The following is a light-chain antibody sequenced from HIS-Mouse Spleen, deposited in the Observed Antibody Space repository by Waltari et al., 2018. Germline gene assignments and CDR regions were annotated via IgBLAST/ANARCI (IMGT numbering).Light chain of an antibody. CDR1: SSDVGGYHY. CDR3: SSYAGSNNYV. CDR2: EVS. V-gene: IGLV2-8*01. Sequence: QSALTQPPSASGSPGQSVTISCPGTSSDVGGYHYVPWYQQPPGKAPKLMIYEVSKRPSGVPDRFSGSKSGNTASLTVSGLQAEDEADYYCSSYAGSNNYVFGTGTKVTVL. J-gene: IGLJ1*01.